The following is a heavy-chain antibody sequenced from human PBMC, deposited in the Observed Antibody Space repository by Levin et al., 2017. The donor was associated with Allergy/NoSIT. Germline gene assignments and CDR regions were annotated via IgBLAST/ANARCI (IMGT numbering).Heavy chain of an antibody. CDR1: GFTVSSNY. V-gene: IGHV3-53*01. CDR3: AGSPTGEYFQH. J-gene: IGHJ1*01. Sequence: GGSLRLSCAASGFTVSSNYMSWVRQAPGKGLEWVSVIYSGGSTYYADSVKGRFTISRDNSKNTLYLQMNSLRAEDTAVYYCAGSPTGEYFQHWGQGTLVTVSS. D-gene: IGHD3-16*01. CDR2: IYSGGST.